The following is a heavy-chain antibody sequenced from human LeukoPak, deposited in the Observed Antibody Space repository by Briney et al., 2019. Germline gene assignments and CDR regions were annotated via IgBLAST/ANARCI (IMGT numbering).Heavy chain of an antibody. D-gene: IGHD6-19*01. J-gene: IGHJ4*02. V-gene: IGHV1-8*01. CDR2: MNPNRGNR. CDR3: ARGSGYSSGLADY. CDR1: GYTFTSYD. Sequence: GASVKVSCKASGYTFTSYDINWVRQANGQGREWMGWMNPNRGNRGYAQKFQGRVTMTRNTSISTAYMELSSLRSEDTAVYYCARGSGYSSGLADYWGQGTLVTVSS.